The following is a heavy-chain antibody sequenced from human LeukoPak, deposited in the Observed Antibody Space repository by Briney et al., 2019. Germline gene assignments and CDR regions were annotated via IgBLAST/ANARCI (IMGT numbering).Heavy chain of an antibody. CDR2: IFYTGNT. J-gene: IGHJ4*02. V-gene: IGHV4-39*01. CDR1: GVYFSSSGCY. D-gene: IGHD3-10*01. Sequence: SETRSLTCGVSGVYFSSSGCYWGWIRQPPGEGLEGLGSIFYTGNTYYNPSLKSRITISADTSKNQFSLEPMFVTAEDTAVYYCARLGASLEWDSGSFPDYWGQGTLVTVSS. CDR3: ARLGASLEWDSGSFPDY.